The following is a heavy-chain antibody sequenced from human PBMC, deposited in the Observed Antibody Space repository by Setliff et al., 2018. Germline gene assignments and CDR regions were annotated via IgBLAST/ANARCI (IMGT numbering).Heavy chain of an antibody. V-gene: IGHV3-30*02. CDR3: AKVGYSGYYYYFDY. Sequence: GGSLRLSCAASGFTFSSYGMHWVRQAPGKGLEWVAFIRYGGSNKYYADSVKGRFTISRDNSKNTLYLQMNSLRAEDTAVCYCAKVGYSGYYYYFDYWGQGTLVTVSS. D-gene: IGHD5-12*01. CDR1: GFTFSSYG. J-gene: IGHJ4*02. CDR2: IRYGGSNK.